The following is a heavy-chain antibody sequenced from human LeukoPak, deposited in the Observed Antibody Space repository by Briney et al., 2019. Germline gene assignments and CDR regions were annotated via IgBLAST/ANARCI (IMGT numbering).Heavy chain of an antibody. D-gene: IGHD6-19*01. CDR3: AKPASSGWYYFDY. CDR1: GFTFSSYG. J-gene: IGHJ4*02. V-gene: IGHV3-30*18. Sequence: GRSLRLSCAASGFTFSSYGMHWVRQAPGKGLEWVTVISYDGSNKYYADSVKGRFTMSRDNSKNTLYLQMNSLRAEDTAVYYCAKPASSGWYYFDYWGQGTLVTVSS. CDR2: ISYDGSNK.